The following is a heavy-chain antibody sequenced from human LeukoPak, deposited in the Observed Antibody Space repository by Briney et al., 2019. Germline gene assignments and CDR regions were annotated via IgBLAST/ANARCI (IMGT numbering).Heavy chain of an antibody. V-gene: IGHV1-24*01. J-gene: IGHJ4*02. CDR2: FDPEDGET. CDR1: GYTLTELS. CDR3: ATVYGSGTPLGLSMDY. Sequence: ASVKVSCKVSGYTLTELSMHWVRQAPGKGLEWMGGFDPEDGETIYAQKFQGRVTMTEDTSTDTAYMELSSLRSEDTAVYYCATVYGSGTPLGLSMDYWGQETLVTVSS. D-gene: IGHD3-10*01.